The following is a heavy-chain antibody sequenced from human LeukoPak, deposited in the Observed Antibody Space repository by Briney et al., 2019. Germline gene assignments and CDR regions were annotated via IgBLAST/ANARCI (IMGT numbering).Heavy chain of an antibody. V-gene: IGHV1-2*02. Sequence: GASVKVSCKASGYTFTGYYMHWVRQAPGQGLEWMGWINPNSGGTNYAQKFQGRVTMTRDTSISTANMELSRLRSDDTAVYYCARAPTLGYCSSTSCYLRDDYWGQGTLVTVSS. CDR2: INPNSGGT. CDR3: ARAPTLGYCSSTSCYLRDDY. CDR1: GYTFTGYY. J-gene: IGHJ4*02. D-gene: IGHD2-2*01.